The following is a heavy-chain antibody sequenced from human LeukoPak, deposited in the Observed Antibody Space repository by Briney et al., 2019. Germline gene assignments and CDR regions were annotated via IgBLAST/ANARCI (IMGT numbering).Heavy chain of an antibody. J-gene: IGHJ4*02. D-gene: IGHD3-10*01. CDR3: ASSPSMIRGVIIRHY. Sequence: PGGSLRLSCAASGFTFSSYEMNWVRQAPGKGLEWVSYISSSGSTIYYADSVKGRFTISRDNAKNSLYLQMNSLRAEDTAVYYCASSPSMIRGVIIRHYWGQGTLVTVSS. CDR2: ISSSGSTI. CDR1: GFTFSSYE. V-gene: IGHV3-48*03.